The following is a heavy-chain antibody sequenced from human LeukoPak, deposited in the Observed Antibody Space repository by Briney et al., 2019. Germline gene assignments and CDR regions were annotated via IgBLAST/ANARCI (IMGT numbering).Heavy chain of an antibody. CDR3: ARDGLSGSYYNWFDP. CDR2: INPNSGGT. CDR1: GYTFTGYY. Sequence: ASVKVSCKASGYTFTGYYMHWVRQAPGQGLEWMGWINPNSGGTNYAQKFQGRVTMTRDTSISTAYMELSRLRSDDTAVYYCARDGLSGSYYNWFDPWGQGTLVTVSS. D-gene: IGHD3-10*01. V-gene: IGHV1-2*02. J-gene: IGHJ5*02.